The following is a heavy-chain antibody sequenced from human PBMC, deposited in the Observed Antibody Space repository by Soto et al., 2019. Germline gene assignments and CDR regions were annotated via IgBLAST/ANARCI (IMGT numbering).Heavy chain of an antibody. V-gene: IGHV3-23*01. D-gene: IGHD5-12*01. CDR1: GFTFSSYA. CDR3: AKAGYGSDVLWWFGP. Sequence: LRLSCAVSGFTFSSYAMSWVRQAPGRGLEWVSAVSSTSDNTYYADSVKGRFTISRDNSKNTLYLQMNSLRAEDTAIYYCAKAGYGSDVLWWFGPWGLGTLVTVSS. CDR2: VSSTSDNT. J-gene: IGHJ5*02.